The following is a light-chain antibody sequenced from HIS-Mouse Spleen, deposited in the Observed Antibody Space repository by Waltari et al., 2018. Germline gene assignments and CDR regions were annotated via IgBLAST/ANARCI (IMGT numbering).Light chain of an antibody. V-gene: IGLV2-14*03. Sequence: QSALTQPASVSGSPGQSLTIPCTGTSSDVGGYNYVPWYQQHPGKAPKLMIYDVRNRPSGVSNRFSGSKSGNTASLTISGLQAEDEADYYCSSYTSSSTRVFGGGTKLTVL. CDR3: SSYTSSSTRV. CDR2: DVR. J-gene: IGLJ3*02. CDR1: SSDVGGYNY.